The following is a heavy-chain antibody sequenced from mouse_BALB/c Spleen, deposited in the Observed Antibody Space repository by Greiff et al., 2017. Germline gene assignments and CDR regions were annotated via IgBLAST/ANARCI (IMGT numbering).Heavy chain of an antibody. CDR2: IWSGGST. Sequence: QVQLQQSGPGLVQPSQSLSITCTVSGFSLTSYGVHWVRQSPGKGLEWLGVIWSGGSTDYNAAFISRLSISKDNSKSQVFFKMNSLQANDTAIYYCARGRTGTKAMDYWGQGTSVTVSS. CDR1: GFSLTSYG. V-gene: IGHV2-2*02. D-gene: IGHD4-1*01. J-gene: IGHJ4*01. CDR3: ARGRTGTKAMDY.